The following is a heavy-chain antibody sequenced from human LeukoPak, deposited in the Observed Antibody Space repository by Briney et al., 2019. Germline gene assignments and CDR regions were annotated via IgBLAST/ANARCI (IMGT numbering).Heavy chain of an antibody. CDR3: ARVMVRGVIITSAPDY. D-gene: IGHD3-10*01. CDR1: GYTFTSYD. V-gene: IGHV1-8*01. J-gene: IGHJ4*02. CDR2: MNPNSGNT. Sequence: ASVKVSCKASGYTFTSYDINWVRQATGQGLEWMGWMNPNSGNTDYAQKFQGRVTMTRNTSISTAYMELSSLRSEDTAVYYCARVMVRGVIITSAPDYWGQGTLVTVSS.